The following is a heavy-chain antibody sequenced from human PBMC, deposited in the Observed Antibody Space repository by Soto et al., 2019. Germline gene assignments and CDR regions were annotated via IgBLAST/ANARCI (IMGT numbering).Heavy chain of an antibody. D-gene: IGHD3-3*02. V-gene: IGHV4-39*01. CDR1: GSSINSSGYY. CDR2: MFYGVST. J-gene: IGHJ4*01. Sequence: NPSETLSLTCTVSGSSINSSGYYWGWIRQPPGKGLEWIGSMFYGVSTYYNPSLKSRVTVSVDTSKNQFSLNLRSVTAADTAVYYCARLPSRHLVDYWGHGTLVTVSS. CDR3: ARLPSRHLVDY.